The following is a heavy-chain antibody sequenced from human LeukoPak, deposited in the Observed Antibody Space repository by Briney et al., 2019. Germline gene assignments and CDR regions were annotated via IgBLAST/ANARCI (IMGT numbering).Heavy chain of an antibody. Sequence: PGGSLKLSCAASGFTFSIYCMYWVRQAPRKGLMCGSRINTDGRSTNYADSVKGRFNISRDNAKNTLYLQMNSLRAEDTAVYYCTTDPFSGGYGQWGQGTLVTVSS. CDR2: INTDGRST. V-gene: IGHV3-74*01. J-gene: IGHJ4*02. D-gene: IGHD3-3*01. CDR1: GFTFSIYC. CDR3: TTDPFSGGYGQ.